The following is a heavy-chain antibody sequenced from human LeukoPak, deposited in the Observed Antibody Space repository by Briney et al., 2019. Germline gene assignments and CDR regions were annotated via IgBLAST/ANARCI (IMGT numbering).Heavy chain of an antibody. V-gene: IGHV3-23*01. D-gene: IGHD1-14*01. CDR2: IYGGGSGST. CDR3: AKDFTPDGIWDIDY. J-gene: IGHJ4*02. CDR1: GFTFSKYT. Sequence: GGSLSLSCVAAGFTFSKYTMSWVRQAPGKGLEWVSGIYGGGSGSTFYAESVKGRFTISRDNSKNTLYLQMNSLRDEDTAIYYCAKDFTPDGIWDIDYWGRGTLITVSS.